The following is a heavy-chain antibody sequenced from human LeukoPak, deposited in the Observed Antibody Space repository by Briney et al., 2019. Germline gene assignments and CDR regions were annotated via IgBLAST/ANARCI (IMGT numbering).Heavy chain of an antibody. J-gene: IGHJ4*02. CDR1: GYTFTGYY. Sequence: ASVKVSCKASGYTFTGYYMHWVRQAPGQGLEWMGWINPNSGTTNYAQKFQGRVTMTRDTPISTAYMELSRLRSGDTAVYYCARESDQMLPYFDYWGQGTLVTVSS. CDR2: INPNSGTT. D-gene: IGHD2-2*01. V-gene: IGHV1-2*02. CDR3: ARESDQMLPYFDY.